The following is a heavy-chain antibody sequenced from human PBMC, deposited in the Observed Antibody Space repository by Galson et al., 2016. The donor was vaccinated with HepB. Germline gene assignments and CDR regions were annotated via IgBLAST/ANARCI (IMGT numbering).Heavy chain of an antibody. CDR2: IRRKADGGTT. CDR1: GFTFGDYA. CDR3: TRAVQTNSWYGSQFDY. J-gene: IGHJ4*02. D-gene: IGHD6-13*01. V-gene: IGHV3-49*03. Sequence: SLRLSCAASGFTFGDYAMNWFRQAPGKGLEWVGFIRRKADGGTTECAASVKGRFTISRDDSKSIAYLQMSSLKSEDTAVYYCTRAVQTNSWYGSQFDYWGQGTMVTVST.